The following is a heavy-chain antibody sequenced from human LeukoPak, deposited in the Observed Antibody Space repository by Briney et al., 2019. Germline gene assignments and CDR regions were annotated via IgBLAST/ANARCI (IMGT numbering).Heavy chain of an antibody. CDR2: IYSGGST. D-gene: IGHD3-10*01. V-gene: IGHV3-66*01. CDR1: GFTVSSXX. CDR3: ARVNSGAFDY. Sequence: AASGFTVSSXXXXWXRXAPXKXLEWVSVIYSGGSTYYADSVKGRFTITRDNSKNTLYLQMNSLRAEDTAVYYCARVNSGAFDYWGQGTLVTVSS. J-gene: IGHJ4*02.